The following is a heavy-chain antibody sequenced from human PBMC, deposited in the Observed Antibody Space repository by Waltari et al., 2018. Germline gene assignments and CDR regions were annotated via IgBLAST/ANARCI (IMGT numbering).Heavy chain of an antibody. CDR3: ARDRTPRARLVEFDP. J-gene: IGHJ5*02. D-gene: IGHD6-6*01. Sequence: QVQLVESGGGVVQPGGSLRLSCAASGFTFSSYGMHWVRQAPGKGLEWVAFIRYDGSNKYYADSVKGRFTISRDNSKNTLYLQMNSLRAEDTAVYYCARDRTPRARLVEFDPWGQGTLVTVSS. CDR1: GFTFSSYG. V-gene: IGHV3-30*02. CDR2: IRYDGSNK.